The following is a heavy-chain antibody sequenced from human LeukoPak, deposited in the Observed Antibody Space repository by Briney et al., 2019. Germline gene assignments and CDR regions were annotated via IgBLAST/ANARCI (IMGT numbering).Heavy chain of an antibody. V-gene: IGHV1-46*01. J-gene: IGHJ5*02. Sequence: ASVKVSCKASGYTFTSYYMHWVRQAPGQGLEWMGIINPSGGSTSYAQKFQGRVTMTRDTSTSTVYIELSSLRSEDTAVYYCARARPAAMGKGYNWFDPWGQGTLVTVSS. CDR2: INPSGGST. D-gene: IGHD5-18*01. CDR1: GYTFTSYY. CDR3: ARARPAAMGKGYNWFDP.